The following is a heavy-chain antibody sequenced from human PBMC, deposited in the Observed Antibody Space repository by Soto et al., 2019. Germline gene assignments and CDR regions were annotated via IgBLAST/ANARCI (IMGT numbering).Heavy chain of an antibody. J-gene: IGHJ6*03. Sequence: ASVKVSCKASGYTLSSYAISWVRQAPGQGLEWMGWISPYNGDTHYAQNLQGRVTMTTDTSTTTAYMELRSLKSDDTAIYYCARGTTVTTTPTYYYMDVWGKGTTLTVSS. D-gene: IGHD4-4*01. V-gene: IGHV1-18*01. CDR1: GYTLSSYA. CDR3: ARGTTVTTTPTYYYMDV. CDR2: ISPYNGDT.